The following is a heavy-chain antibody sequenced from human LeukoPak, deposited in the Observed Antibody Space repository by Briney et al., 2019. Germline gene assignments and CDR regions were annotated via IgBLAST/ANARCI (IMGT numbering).Heavy chain of an antibody. Sequence: GGSLRLSCTASGLVFSMYGMSWVRQAPGKGLEWVSAFSGSGGPTYYADSVKGRFTISRDNSMNTLYLKMNDLRVEDTAVYYCAKDWNQFGSGSHLDYMDVWGKGTTVTVS. J-gene: IGHJ6*03. CDR2: FSGSGGPT. V-gene: IGHV3-23*01. D-gene: IGHD3-10*01. CDR3: AKDWNQFGSGSHLDYMDV. CDR1: GLVFSMYG.